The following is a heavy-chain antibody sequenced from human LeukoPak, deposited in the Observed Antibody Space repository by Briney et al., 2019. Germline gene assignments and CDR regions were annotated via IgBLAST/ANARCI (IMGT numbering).Heavy chain of an antibody. CDR3: AREGRIAAADNAFDI. CDR1: GGSISSYY. V-gene: IGHV4-59*01. Sequence: SETLSLTCTVSGGSISSYYWSWIRQPPGKGLEWIGYIYYSGSTNYNPSLKSRVTISVDTSKNQFSLKLSSVTAADTAVYYCAREGRIAAADNAFDIWGQGTMVTVSS. CDR2: IYYSGST. J-gene: IGHJ3*02. D-gene: IGHD6-13*01.